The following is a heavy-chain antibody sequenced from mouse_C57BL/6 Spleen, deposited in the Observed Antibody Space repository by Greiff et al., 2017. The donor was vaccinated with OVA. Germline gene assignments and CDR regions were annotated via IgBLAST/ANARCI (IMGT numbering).Heavy chain of an antibody. D-gene: IGHD1-1*01. CDR2: ISNGGGST. Sequence: KGVESGGGLVQPGGSLKLSCAASGFTFSDYYMYWVRQTPEKRLEWVAYISNGGGSTYYPDTVKGRFTISRDNAKNTLYRQMSRLKSEDTAMYYCARGSSYVYYAMDYWGQGTSVTVSS. CDR3: ARGSSYVYYAMDY. CDR1: GFTFSDYY. V-gene: IGHV5-12*01. J-gene: IGHJ4*01.